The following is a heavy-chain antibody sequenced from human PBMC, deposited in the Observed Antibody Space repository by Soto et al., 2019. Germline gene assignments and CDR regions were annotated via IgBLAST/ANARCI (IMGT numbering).Heavy chain of an antibody. CDR2: IYPAGPT. J-gene: IGHJ4*02. D-gene: IGHD6-19*01. CDR3: ARDADSSGLHY. CDR1: GFTFSSYE. Sequence: PGGSLRLSCAASGFTFSSYEMNWVRQAPGKGLEWVSVIYPAGPTYYADSVKGRFTISRDNSKNTLFLQLNNLRAEDTAVYYCARDADSSGLHYWGLGILVTVSS. V-gene: IGHV3-53*01.